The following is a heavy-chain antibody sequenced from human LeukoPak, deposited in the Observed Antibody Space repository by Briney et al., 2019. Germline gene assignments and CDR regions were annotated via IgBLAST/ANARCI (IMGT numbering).Heavy chain of an antibody. J-gene: IGHJ6*03. CDR1: GFTFSSYS. Sequence: AGGSLRLSCAASGFTFSSYSMNWVRQAPGKGLEWVSSISSSSSYIYYADSVKGRFTISRDNAKNSLYLQMNSLRAEDTAVYYCARDDCSSTSCYVGYYYYYMDVWGKGTTVTISS. V-gene: IGHV3-21*01. CDR2: ISSSSSYI. D-gene: IGHD2-2*01. CDR3: ARDDCSSTSCYVGYYYYYMDV.